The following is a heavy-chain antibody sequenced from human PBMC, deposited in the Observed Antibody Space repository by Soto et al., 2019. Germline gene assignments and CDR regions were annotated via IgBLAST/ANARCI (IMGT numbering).Heavy chain of an antibody. V-gene: IGHV1-46*01. CDR1: GYTFTSYY. J-gene: IGHJ5*02. CDR3: ARAGGVDTAMIDP. CDR2: INPSGGST. D-gene: IGHD5-18*01. Sequence: QVQLVQSGAEVKKPGASVKVSCKSSGYTFTSYYMHWVRQAPGQGLEWMGIINPSGGSTSYAQKFQGRVTMTRDRSTSTVYMELSSLRSEDTAVYYCARAGGVDTAMIDPWGQGTLVTVSS.